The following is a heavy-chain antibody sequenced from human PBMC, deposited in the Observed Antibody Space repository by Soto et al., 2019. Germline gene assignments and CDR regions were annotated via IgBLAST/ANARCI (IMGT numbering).Heavy chain of an antibody. D-gene: IGHD4-17*01. Sequence: GGSLRLSCAAYGFTFSSNAMSWVRQAPGKGLEWVSAISGSGGSGGSTHYADSVKGRFTISRDNSKNTLYLQMNSLRAEDTAVYYCAKEATEITDYFDYWGQGTLVTVSS. CDR1: GFTFSSNA. J-gene: IGHJ4*02. CDR2: ISGSGGSGGST. CDR3: AKEATEITDYFDY. V-gene: IGHV3-23*01.